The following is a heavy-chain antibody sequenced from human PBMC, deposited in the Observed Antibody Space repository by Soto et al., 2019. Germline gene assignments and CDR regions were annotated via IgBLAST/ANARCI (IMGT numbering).Heavy chain of an antibody. D-gene: IGHD2-8*01. J-gene: IGHJ5*02. CDR1: GDSISSSSYS. V-gene: IGHV4-39*01. CDR2: IYYSGST. Sequence: PSGTLSLTCAVSGDSISSSSYSWGWIRQPPGKGLEWIGSIYYSGSTYYNPSLKSRVTISVDTSKNQFSLKLSSVTAADTAVYYCARLMKRFDPWGQGTLVTVSS. CDR3: ARLMKRFDP.